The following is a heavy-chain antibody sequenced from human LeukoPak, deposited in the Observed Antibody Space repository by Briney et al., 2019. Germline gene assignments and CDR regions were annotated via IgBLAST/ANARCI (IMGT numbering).Heavy chain of an antibody. D-gene: IGHD4-17*01. CDR2: IYPGDSDT. Sequence: GESLKISCKGSGYSFTSYWIGWVRHMPGKGLEWMGIIYPGDSDTRYSPSFQGQVTISADKSISTAYLQWSSLKASDTAMYYCARSGSDYGDCFDYWGQGTLVTVSS. V-gene: IGHV5-51*01. CDR3: ARSGSDYGDCFDY. CDR1: GYSFTSYW. J-gene: IGHJ4*02.